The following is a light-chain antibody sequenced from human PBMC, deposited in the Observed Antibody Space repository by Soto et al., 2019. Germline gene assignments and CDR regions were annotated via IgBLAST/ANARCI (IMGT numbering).Light chain of an antibody. CDR2: DVS. Sequence: QSALTQPRSVSGSPGQSVTISCTGTSSDVGGYNYVSWYQQHPGKAPKLMIYDVSERPSGVPDRFSGSKSGNTASLIISGLQAEDEADYYCCSYAGSDTLVFGGGTKLTVL. V-gene: IGLV2-11*01. CDR3: CSYAGSDTLV. J-gene: IGLJ2*01. CDR1: SSDVGGYNY.